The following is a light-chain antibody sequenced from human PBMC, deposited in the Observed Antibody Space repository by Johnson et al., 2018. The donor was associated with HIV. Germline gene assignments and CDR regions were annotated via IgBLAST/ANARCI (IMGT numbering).Light chain of an antibody. J-gene: IGLJ1*01. CDR3: GAWDSTLSGGLYG. CDR2: DNY. Sequence: QSVLTQPPSVSAAPGQKVTISCSGTSSNIGNIFVSWYQHLPGTAPKLLIYDNYKRPSGIPDRFSGSKSGTAATLGITGLQTGDEADYYCGAWDSTLSGGLYGFGTGTKVTVL. V-gene: IGLV1-51*01. CDR1: SSNIGNIF.